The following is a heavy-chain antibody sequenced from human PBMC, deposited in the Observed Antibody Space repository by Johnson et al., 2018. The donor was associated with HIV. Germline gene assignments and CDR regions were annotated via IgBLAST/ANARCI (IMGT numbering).Heavy chain of an antibody. D-gene: IGHD5-12*01. CDR2: IDTEGSGT. CDR1: GFTVSSNF. J-gene: IGHJ3*02. CDR3: ARVIWGMRSGYEWGAFDI. V-gene: IGHV3-74*02. Sequence: VQLVESGGGLVQPGGSLRLSCAASGFTVSSNFMTWVRQAPGKGLVWVSRIDTEGSGTTYADSVKGRFTISRDNAKNTVYLQMISLRAEDMAVYYCARVIWGMRSGYEWGAFDIWGQGTMVTVSS.